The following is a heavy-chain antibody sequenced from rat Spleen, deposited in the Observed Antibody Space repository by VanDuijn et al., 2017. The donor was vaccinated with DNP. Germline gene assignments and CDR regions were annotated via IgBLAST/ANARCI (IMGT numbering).Heavy chain of an antibody. V-gene: IGHV5-31*01. CDR3: ASWAPIAPISTSNY. CDR1: GFTFSNYW. D-gene: IGHD1-2*01. Sequence: EVQLVESGGDLVQPGRSLKLSCVASGFTFSNYWMTWIRQVPGRGLEWVASITSSGGSIYYPDSVKGRFTISRNNAEKTVPLQMNSLRSEDTATYYCASWAPIAPISTSNYWGQGVMVTVSS. CDR2: ITSSGGSI. J-gene: IGHJ2*01.